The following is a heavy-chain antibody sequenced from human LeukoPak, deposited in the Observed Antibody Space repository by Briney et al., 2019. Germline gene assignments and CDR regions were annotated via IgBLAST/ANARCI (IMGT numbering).Heavy chain of an antibody. CDR1: GYTFTGYY. D-gene: IGHD4-17*01. J-gene: IGHJ6*02. CDR2: INPNSGGT. CDR3: ARVKLTVTNAGYGMDV. Sequence: GASVKVSCKASGYTFTGYYVHWVRQAPGQGLEWMGWINPNSGGTNYAQKFQGWVTMTRDTSISTAYMELSRLRSDDTAVYYCARVKLTVTNAGYGMDVWGQGTTVTVSS. V-gene: IGHV1-2*04.